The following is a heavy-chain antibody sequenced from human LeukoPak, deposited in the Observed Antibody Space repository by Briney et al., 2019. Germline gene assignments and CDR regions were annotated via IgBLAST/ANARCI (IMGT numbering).Heavy chain of an antibody. Sequence: SETLSLTCTVSGGSISSYYWSWIRQPAGKGLEWIGRIYTSGSTNYNPSLKSRVTVSVDTSKNQFSLKLSSVTAADTAVYYCARELSWFGELEVNFDYWGQGTLVTVSS. CDR1: GGSISSYY. V-gene: IGHV4-4*07. CDR3: ARELSWFGELEVNFDY. D-gene: IGHD3-10*01. CDR2: IYTSGST. J-gene: IGHJ4*02.